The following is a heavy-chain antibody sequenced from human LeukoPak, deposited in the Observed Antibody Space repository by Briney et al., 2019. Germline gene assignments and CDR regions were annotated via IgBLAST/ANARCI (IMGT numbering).Heavy chain of an antibody. V-gene: IGHV1-69*13. D-gene: IGHD4-11*01. CDR1: GGTFSSYA. CDR3: ARAYSNYSYYYYYMDV. CDR2: IIPIFGTA. Sequence: GASVKVSCKASGGTFSSYAISWVRQAPGQGLEWMGGIIPIFGTANYAQKFQGRVTITADESTSTAYMELSSLRSEDTAVYYCARAYSNYSYYYYYMDVWGKGTTVTVSS. J-gene: IGHJ6*03.